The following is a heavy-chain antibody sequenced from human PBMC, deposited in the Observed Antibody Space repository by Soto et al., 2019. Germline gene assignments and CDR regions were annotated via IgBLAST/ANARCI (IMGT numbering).Heavy chain of an antibody. J-gene: IGHJ6*02. Sequence: GASVKVSCKASGYTFTNYGINWVRQAPGQGLEWMGWISAHNGNADYTQHFQGRVTMTIDTSTSTAYMDLRSLRSDDTAVYYCALGISGKPSLDYYGLDVWGQGXTVTVS. CDR3: ALGISGKPSLDYYGLDV. CDR2: ISAHNGNA. D-gene: IGHD1-20*01. CDR1: GYTFTNYG. V-gene: IGHV1-18*01.